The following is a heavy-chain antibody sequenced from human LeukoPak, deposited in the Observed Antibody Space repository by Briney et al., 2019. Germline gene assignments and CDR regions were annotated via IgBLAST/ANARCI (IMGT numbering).Heavy chain of an antibody. J-gene: IGHJ4*02. D-gene: IGHD3-3*01. CDR2: IWYDGSNK. CDR1: GFTFSSYG. Sequence: SGGSLRLSCAASGFTFSSYGMHWVRQAPGKGLEWVAVIWYDGSNKYYADSVKGRFTISRDNSKNTLYLQMNSLRAEDTAVYYCAKAIVGRKMVFDYWGQGTPVTVSS. V-gene: IGHV3-33*06. CDR3: AKAIVGRKMVFDY.